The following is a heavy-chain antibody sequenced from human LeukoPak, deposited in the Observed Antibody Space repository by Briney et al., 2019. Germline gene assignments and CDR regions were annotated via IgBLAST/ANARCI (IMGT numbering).Heavy chain of an antibody. CDR2: ISHDGSNK. Sequence: GGSLRLSCAASGFSFSYYGMHWVRQAPGKGLEWVAVISHDGSNKYYADSAKGRFTISRDNSKNTLYLQMNSLRAEDTAVYYRAKDKAAWPSYALDYWGQGTLVTVSS. V-gene: IGHV3-30*18. D-gene: IGHD2-2*01. J-gene: IGHJ4*02. CDR3: AKDKAAWPSYALDY. CDR1: GFSFSYYG.